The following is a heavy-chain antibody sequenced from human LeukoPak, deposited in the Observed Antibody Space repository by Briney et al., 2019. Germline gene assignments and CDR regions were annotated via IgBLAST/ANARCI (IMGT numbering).Heavy chain of an antibody. V-gene: IGHV4-30-2*01. CDR1: GGSISSGGYS. D-gene: IGHD3-22*01. Sequence: SETLSLTCAVSGGSISSGGYSWSWIRQPPGKGLEWIGYIYHSGSTYYNPSLKSRVTISVDRSKNQFSLKLSSVTAADTAVYYCARVTPWYYYDSSGMKAFDIWGQGTMVTVSS. CDR2: IYHSGST. J-gene: IGHJ3*02. CDR3: ARVTPWYYYDSSGMKAFDI.